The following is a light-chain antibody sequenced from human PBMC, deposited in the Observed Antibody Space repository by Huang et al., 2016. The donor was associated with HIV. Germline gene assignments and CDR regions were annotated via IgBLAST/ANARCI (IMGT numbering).Light chain of an antibody. V-gene: IGKV4-1*01. J-gene: IGKJ1*01. CDR2: WAS. CDR3: QQYYSSPQT. Sequence: IIMTQSPDSLAVSLGERATLNCRSSQSVYSSSTSKEYMVWFQQKPGQPPRLLLFWASTREAGVPDRFSGSGSGTHFTLTIANLEAEDAAIYYCQQYYSSPQTFGQGTRVEVK. CDR1: QSVYSSSTSKEY.